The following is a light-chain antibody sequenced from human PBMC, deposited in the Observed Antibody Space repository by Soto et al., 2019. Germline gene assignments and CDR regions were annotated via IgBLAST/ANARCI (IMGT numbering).Light chain of an antibody. CDR3: QQYNSYST. CDR2: GAF. V-gene: IGKV1-5*01. Sequence: DLQISQSRCTLHGSVGDTVTITCRARQTISSWLAWYQQKPGKAPKLLISGAFSLESGVPSRFSGSGSGTEFALTSSSVQPDDFATYYCQQYNSYSTFGQGTKVDIK. CDR1: QTISSW. J-gene: IGKJ1*01.